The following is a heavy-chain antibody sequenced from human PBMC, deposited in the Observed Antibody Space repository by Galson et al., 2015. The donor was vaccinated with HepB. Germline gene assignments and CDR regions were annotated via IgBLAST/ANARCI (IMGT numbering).Heavy chain of an antibody. D-gene: IGHD6-19*01. CDR1: GFTFDDYG. J-gene: IGHJ6*02. CDR2: INWNGGST. Sequence: SLRLSCAASGFTFDDYGMSWVRQAPGKGLEWVSGINWNGGSTGYVDSVKGRFSISRDNAKNSLYLQMNSLRAEDTALYYCARVEAVDYYYYYGMDVWGQGTTVTVSS. CDR3: ARVEAVDYYYYYGMDV. V-gene: IGHV3-20*04.